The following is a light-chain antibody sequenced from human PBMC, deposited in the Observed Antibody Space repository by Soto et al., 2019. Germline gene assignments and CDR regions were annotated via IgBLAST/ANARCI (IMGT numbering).Light chain of an antibody. Sequence: QSVLTQPPSVSEAPRQRVTISCSGSSSNIGNNAVNWYQQFPGQAPKIVIYYDDLLTSGVSDRFSGSKSGISASLAISDLQSDYEADYYCAAWDDNLNAYVFGPGTKLTVL. CDR1: SSNIGNNA. J-gene: IGLJ1*01. CDR2: YDD. CDR3: AAWDDNLNAYV. V-gene: IGLV1-36*01.